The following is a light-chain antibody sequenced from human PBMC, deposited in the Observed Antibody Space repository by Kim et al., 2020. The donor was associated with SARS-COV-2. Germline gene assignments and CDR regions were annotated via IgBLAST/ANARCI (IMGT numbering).Light chain of an antibody. CDR1: QGISSY. J-gene: IGKJ2*03. CDR2: RAA. V-gene: IGKV1-27*01. Sequence: SASVGDRVTITCRVSQGISSYLNWYRQKPGKAPELLIYRAANLQTGVPSRFSGSGAGTDFTLTISSLQPEDGATYYGQRTYKVPYSFGQGTKLEI. CDR3: QRTYKVPYS.